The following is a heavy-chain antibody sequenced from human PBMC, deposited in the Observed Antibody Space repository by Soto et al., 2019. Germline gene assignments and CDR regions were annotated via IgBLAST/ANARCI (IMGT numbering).Heavy chain of an antibody. Sequence: EVQLVESGGGLVQPGGSLRLSCAASGFTFSSYSMNWVRQAPGKVLEWVSYISSSSSTIYYADSVKGRFTISRDNAKNSLYLQMNSLRDEDTAVYYCARERSSSGSFDPWGQGTLVTVSS. CDR3: ARERSSSGSFDP. D-gene: IGHD6-13*01. CDR2: ISSSSSTI. CDR1: GFTFSSYS. J-gene: IGHJ5*02. V-gene: IGHV3-48*02.